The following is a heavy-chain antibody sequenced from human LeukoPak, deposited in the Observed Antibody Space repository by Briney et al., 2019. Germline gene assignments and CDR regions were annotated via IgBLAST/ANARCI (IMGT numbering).Heavy chain of an antibody. J-gene: IGHJ4*02. Sequence: ASVKVSCKASGYTFTSYYMHWVRQAPGQGLEWMGIINPSGGSTSYAQKFQGRVTMTRDTSTSTVYMELSSLRCEDTAVYYCGRSPYSSGPYKEWGQGTLVTVSS. CDR3: GRSPYSSGPYKE. D-gene: IGHD6-19*01. CDR1: GYTFTSYY. CDR2: INPSGGST. V-gene: IGHV1-46*01.